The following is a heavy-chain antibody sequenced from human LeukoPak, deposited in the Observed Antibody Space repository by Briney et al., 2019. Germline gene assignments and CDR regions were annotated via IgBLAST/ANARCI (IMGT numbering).Heavy chain of an antibody. CDR2: ITTSDGNT. CDR1: GFTFSSYT. CDR3: AKDGGLWVSAHWGDF. Sequence: GRSLRLSCAASGFTFSSYTMSWVRQAPGKGLEWVSTITTSDGNTYYADSVKGRFTVSRDNSKNTLFLQMNSLRAEDTAVYYCAKDGGLWVSAHWGDFWGRGTLVTVSS. V-gene: IGHV3-23*01. J-gene: IGHJ4*02. D-gene: IGHD7-27*01.